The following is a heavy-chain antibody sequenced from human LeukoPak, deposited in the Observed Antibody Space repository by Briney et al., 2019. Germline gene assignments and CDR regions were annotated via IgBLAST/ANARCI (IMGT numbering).Heavy chain of an antibody. CDR1: GYSFTSYW. V-gene: IGHV5-51*01. D-gene: IGHD6-19*01. Sequence: GESLKISCKGSGYSFTSYWIGWVRQMPGKGLEWMGIIYPGDSDTRYSPSFQGQVTISADKSISTAYLQWSSLKASDTAMYYCARTSNSRAVAAGYDAFDIWGQGTMVTVSS. CDR2: IYPGDSDT. J-gene: IGHJ3*02. CDR3: ARTSNSRAVAAGYDAFDI.